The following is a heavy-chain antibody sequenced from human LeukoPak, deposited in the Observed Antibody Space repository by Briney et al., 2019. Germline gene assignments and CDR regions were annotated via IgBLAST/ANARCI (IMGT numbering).Heavy chain of an antibody. J-gene: IGHJ4*02. CDR1: GFTFSSYD. CDR3: ARESSGGFDN. Sequence: GGSLRLSCAASGFTFSSYDIHWVRQAPGKGLEWVTIILSDGSNQYYADSVKGRFTISGDNSKNTVYLQMNSLTAEDTAVYYCARESSGGFDNWAQGTLVTVSS. CDR2: ILSDGSNQ. V-gene: IGHV3-33*05. D-gene: IGHD3-3*01.